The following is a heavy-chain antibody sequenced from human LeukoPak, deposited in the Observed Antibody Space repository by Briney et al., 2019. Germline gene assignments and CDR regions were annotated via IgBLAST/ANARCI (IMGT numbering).Heavy chain of an antibody. CDR2: IYYSGST. V-gene: IGHV4-59*01. J-gene: IGHJ4*02. CDR3: ARSGYDSSGPYFDY. D-gene: IGHD3-22*01. Sequence: PSETLSLTCTVSGGSISSYYWSWIRQPPGKGLEWIGYIYYSGSTNYNPSLKSRVTISVDTSKNQFSLKLSSVTAADTAVYYCARSGYDSSGPYFDYWGQGTLVTVSS. CDR1: GGSISSYY.